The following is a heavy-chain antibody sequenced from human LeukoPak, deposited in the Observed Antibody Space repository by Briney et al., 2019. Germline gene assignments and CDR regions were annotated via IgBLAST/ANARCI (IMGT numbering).Heavy chain of an antibody. D-gene: IGHD3-3*01. Sequence: NPSETLSLTCTVSGGSISSYYWSWIRQPPGKGLEWIGYIYYSGSTNYNPPLKSRVTISVDTSKNQFSLKLSSVTAADTAVYYCARHFTRAPYYDFWSGYFSPFDYWGQGTLVTVSS. CDR1: GGSISSYY. CDR3: ARHFTRAPYYDFWSGYFSPFDY. J-gene: IGHJ4*02. V-gene: IGHV4-59*08. CDR2: IYYSGST.